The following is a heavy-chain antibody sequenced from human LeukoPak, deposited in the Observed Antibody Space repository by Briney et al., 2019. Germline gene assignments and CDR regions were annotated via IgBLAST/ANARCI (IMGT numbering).Heavy chain of an antibody. CDR3: SKDHYRRGLSPTPFDY. J-gene: IGHJ4*02. Sequence: PGGSLRLSCAASGFTFSSYAMSWVRQAPGKGLEWVSAISGSGGRTYYADSVKGRFTISRDNSKNTLYLQMNSLRAEDTAVYYLSKDHYRRGLSPTPFDYWGGGTLVTVSS. CDR1: GFTFSSYA. CDR2: ISGSGGRT. V-gene: IGHV3-23*01. D-gene: IGHD3-10*01.